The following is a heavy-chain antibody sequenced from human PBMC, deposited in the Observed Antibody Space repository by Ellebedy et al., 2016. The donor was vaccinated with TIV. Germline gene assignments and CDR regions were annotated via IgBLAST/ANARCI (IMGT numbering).Heavy chain of an antibody. CDR2: IKQDGSEK. V-gene: IGHV3-7*01. CDR1: GFTFSSYW. J-gene: IGHJ6*02. D-gene: IGHD1-7*01. CDR3: ASRLDWNYGKEVFYYYYGMDV. Sequence: GESLKISXAASGFTFSSYWMSWVRQAPGKGLEWVANIKQDGSEKYYVDSVKGRFTISRDNAKNSLYLQMNSLRAEDTAVYYCASRLDWNYGKEVFYYYYGMDVWGQGTTVTVSS.